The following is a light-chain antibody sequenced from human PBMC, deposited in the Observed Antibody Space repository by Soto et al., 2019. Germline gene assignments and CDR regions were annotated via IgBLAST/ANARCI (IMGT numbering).Light chain of an antibody. CDR3: CSYAGTSTYV. Sequence: QSALTQPAPVSGSPGQSITISCTGTSSDVGSYTLVSWYQQHPGKAPKLMIFEGSKRPSGVSNRFSGSKSGNTASLTISGLQAEDEADYYCCSYAGTSTYVFGTGTKLTVL. CDR2: EGS. CDR1: SSDVGSYTL. J-gene: IGLJ1*01. V-gene: IGLV2-23*01.